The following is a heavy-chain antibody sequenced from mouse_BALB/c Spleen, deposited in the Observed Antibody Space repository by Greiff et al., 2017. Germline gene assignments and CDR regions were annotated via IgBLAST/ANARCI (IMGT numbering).Heavy chain of an antibody. CDR2: ISYSGST. Sequence: EVKLMESGPGLVKPSQSLSLTCTVTGYSITSDYAWNWIRQFPGNKLEWMGYISYSGSTSYNPSLKSRISITRDTSKNQFFLQLNSVTTEDTATYYCARGYYGYYAMDYWGQGTSVTVSS. J-gene: IGHJ4*01. D-gene: IGHD1-2*01. V-gene: IGHV3-2*02. CDR1: GYSITSDYA. CDR3: ARGYYGYYAMDY.